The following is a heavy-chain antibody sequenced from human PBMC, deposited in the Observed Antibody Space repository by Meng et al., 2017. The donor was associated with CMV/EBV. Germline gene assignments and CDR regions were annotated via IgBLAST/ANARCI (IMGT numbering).Heavy chain of an antibody. CDR3: ARGGIVGATEYYYYGMDV. D-gene: IGHD1-26*01. CDR1: GYTFTSYS. CDR2: ISAYNGNT. Sequence: ASVKVSCKASGYTFTSYSISWVRQAPGQGLEWMGWISAYNGNTNYAQKLQGRVTMTTDTSTSTAYMELRSLRSDDTAVYYCARGGIVGATEYYYYGMDVWGQGTTVTVSS. V-gene: IGHV1-18*01. J-gene: IGHJ6*02.